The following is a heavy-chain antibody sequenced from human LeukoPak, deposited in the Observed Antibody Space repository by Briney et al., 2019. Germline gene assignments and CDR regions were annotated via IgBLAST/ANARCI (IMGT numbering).Heavy chain of an antibody. V-gene: IGHV3-23*01. CDR3: AKWGDYDVLTGYYVPDY. CDR1: GFTFSSYE. J-gene: IGHJ4*02. D-gene: IGHD3-9*01. CDR2: ILGSGVTT. Sequence: GGSLRLSCAASGFTFSSYEMNWVRQAPGKGLEWVSAILGSGVTTYYADSVKGRFTVSRDNSKSTLYLQMNTLRAEDTALYYCAKWGDYDVLTGYYVPDYWGQGTLVTVSS.